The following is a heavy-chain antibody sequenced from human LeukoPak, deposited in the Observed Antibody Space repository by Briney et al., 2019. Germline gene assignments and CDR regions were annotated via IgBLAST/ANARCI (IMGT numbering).Heavy chain of an antibody. CDR3: AKSLSSGWNLKGSDY. V-gene: IGHV3-23*01. J-gene: IGHJ4*02. CDR2: ISGSGGST. CDR1: GFTFSSYA. D-gene: IGHD6-19*01. Sequence: PGGSLRLSCAASGFTFSSYAMRWLRQAPGKGLAWVSSISGSGGSTYYAGSVKGRFTISRDNSRDNSKNTVYLQMDSLRAEDTAVYYCAKSLSSGWNLKGSDYWGQGTLVTVSS.